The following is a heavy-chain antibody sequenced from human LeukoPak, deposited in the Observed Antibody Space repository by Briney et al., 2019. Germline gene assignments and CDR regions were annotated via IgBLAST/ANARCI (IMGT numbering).Heavy chain of an antibody. CDR1: GFTFSSYN. J-gene: IGHJ6*03. D-gene: IGHD1-26*01. CDR3: ARDPYSGNYGAYYYYYMDV. V-gene: IGHV3-21*06. Sequence: GGSLRLSCAASGFTFSSYNVNWVRQAPGKGLEWVSSITSSSSYIYYADSVKGRFTISRDNAKNSLYLQMDSLRVEDTAEYYCARDPYSGNYGAYYYYYMDVWGKGTTVTVSS. CDR2: ITSSSSYI.